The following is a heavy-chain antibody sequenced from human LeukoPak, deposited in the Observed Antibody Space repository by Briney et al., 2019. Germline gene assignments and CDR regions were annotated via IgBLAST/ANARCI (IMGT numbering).Heavy chain of an antibody. CDR2: INPDGSNS. Sequence: PGGSLRLSCAASGFTFSNYWMHWVRQAPGKGLEWVSRINPDGSNSNYADSVKGRFTISRDNSKNTLYLQMNSLRAEDTAVYYCARDVYGSGIPVAKYYYYYGMDVWGQGTTVTVSS. V-gene: IGHV3-74*01. J-gene: IGHJ6*02. CDR1: GFTFSNYW. D-gene: IGHD3-10*01. CDR3: ARDVYGSGIPVAKYYYYYGMDV.